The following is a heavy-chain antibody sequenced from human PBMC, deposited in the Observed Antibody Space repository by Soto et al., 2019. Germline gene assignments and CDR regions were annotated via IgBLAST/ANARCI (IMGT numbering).Heavy chain of an antibody. D-gene: IGHD3-22*01. J-gene: IGHJ6*02. V-gene: IGHV3-7*01. CDR3: VRATLSWGHYYFRGLDV. CDR1: GFMFGTYW. CDR2: IKHDGNEK. Sequence: GGSLRLSCAATGFMFGTYWMSWVRQAPGKGLEWVANIKHDGNEKYYADSVKGRFTVSRDNVKNFLHLQMSSLRGDDTGVYFCVRATLSWGHYYFRGLDVWGQGTTVTVS.